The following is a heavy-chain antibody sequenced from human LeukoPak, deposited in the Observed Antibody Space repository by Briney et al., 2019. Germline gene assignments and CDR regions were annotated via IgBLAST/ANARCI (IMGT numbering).Heavy chain of an antibody. CDR2: TNTDGTIT. D-gene: IGHD1-26*01. V-gene: IGHV3-74*01. CDR1: GFTFSDYW. Sequence: GGSLRLSCAASGFTFSDYWMHWVRQAPGKGLVWVSQTNTDGTITDYADSAKGRFTISRDNAKKTLNLQMESLRVDDTAVYYCVRGRGSYWYDLGPAFNMWGQGTMVTVSS. J-gene: IGHJ3*02. CDR3: VRGRGSYWYDLGPAFNM.